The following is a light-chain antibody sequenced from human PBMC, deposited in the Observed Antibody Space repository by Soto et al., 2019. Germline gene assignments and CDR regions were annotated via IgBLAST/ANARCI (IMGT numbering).Light chain of an antibody. CDR2: LEGSGSY. CDR3: ETWDSNTHRYV. CDR1: SGHSSYI. V-gene: IGLV4-60*03. Sequence: QLVLTQSSSASASLGSSVKLTYTLSSGHSSYIIAWHQQQPGKAPRYLMKLEGSGSYNKGSGVPDRFSGSSSGADRYLTISNLQSEDEADYYCETWDSNTHRYVFGTGTKVTVL. J-gene: IGLJ1*01.